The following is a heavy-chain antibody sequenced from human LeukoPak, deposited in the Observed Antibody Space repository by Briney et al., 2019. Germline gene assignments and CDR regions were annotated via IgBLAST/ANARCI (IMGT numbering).Heavy chain of an antibody. CDR1: GFTFSSFA. CDR3: ARDNDSGSYRYYYYYGMDV. J-gene: IGHJ6*02. Sequence: GGSLRLSCAASGFTFSSFAMSWVRQAPGKGLEWVSSISSSSSYIYYADSVKGRFTISRDNAKNSLYLQMNSLRAEDTAVYYCARDNDSGSYRYYYYYGMDVWGQGTTVTVSS. V-gene: IGHV3-21*01. CDR2: ISSSSSYI. D-gene: IGHD1-26*01.